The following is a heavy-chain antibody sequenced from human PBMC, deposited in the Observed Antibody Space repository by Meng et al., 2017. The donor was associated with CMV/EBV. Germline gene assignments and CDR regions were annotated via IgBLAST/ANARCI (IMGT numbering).Heavy chain of an antibody. CDR3: ARSTVTRRGPGAPNYYYYGMDV. V-gene: IGHV1-69*10. Sequence: SVKVSCKASGGTFSSYAISWVRQAPGQGLEWMGGIIPILGIANYAQKFQGRVTITADKSTSTAYMELSSLGSEDTAVYYCARSTVTRRGPGAPNYYYYGMDVWGQGTTVTVSS. D-gene: IGHD4-11*01. CDR2: IIPILGIA. CDR1: GGTFSSYA. J-gene: IGHJ6*02.